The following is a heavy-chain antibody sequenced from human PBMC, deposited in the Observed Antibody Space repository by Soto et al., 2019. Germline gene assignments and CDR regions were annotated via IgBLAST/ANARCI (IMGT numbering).Heavy chain of an antibody. CDR3: ARDPRPPSGWLGFWEYGMDV. CDR2: VNPDNGGT. Sequence: QVHLVQSGAEVKKPGASVKVSCKASGYTFTGNYIHWVRQAPGQGLEWMGWVNPDNGGTTSAQKFLGRVTITRDTSVITAYMELTRLTSDDTAVYYCARDPRPPSGWLGFWEYGMDVWGQGTTVTVSS. CDR1: GYTFTGNY. V-gene: IGHV1-2*02. J-gene: IGHJ6*02. D-gene: IGHD3-3*01.